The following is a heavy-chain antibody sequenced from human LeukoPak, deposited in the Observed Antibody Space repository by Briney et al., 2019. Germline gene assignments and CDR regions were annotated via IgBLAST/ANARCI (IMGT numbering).Heavy chain of an antibody. CDR3: ASSTNYDFWSGHYGFDY. J-gene: IGHJ4*02. V-gene: IGHV4-39*01. D-gene: IGHD3-3*01. Sequence: SETLSLTCTVSGGSISSSSYYWGWIRQPPGKGLEWIGSIYYSGSTYYNPSLKSRVTISVDTSKNQFSLKLSSVTAADTAVYYCASSTNYDFWSGHYGFDYWGQGTLVTVSS. CDR1: GGSISSSSYY. CDR2: IYYSGST.